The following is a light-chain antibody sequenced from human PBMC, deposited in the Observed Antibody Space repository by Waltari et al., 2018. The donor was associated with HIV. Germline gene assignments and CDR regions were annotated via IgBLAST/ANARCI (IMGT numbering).Light chain of an antibody. CDR2: DVS. Sequence: QSALTQPRSLSGSPGQSVTISCTGTSSDVGSYNYVSWYQHHPGKAPNLILYDVSVRPSGVPIRFSGSKSGNTASLTISGLQAEDEADYYCCSYAGTYTFVVFGGGTKLTVL. V-gene: IGLV2-11*01. CDR1: SSDVGSYNY. CDR3: CSYAGTYTFVV. J-gene: IGLJ2*01.